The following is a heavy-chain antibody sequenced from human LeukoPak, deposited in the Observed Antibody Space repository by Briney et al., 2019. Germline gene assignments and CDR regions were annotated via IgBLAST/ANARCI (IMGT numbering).Heavy chain of an antibody. J-gene: IGHJ4*02. CDR1: GFTFSSYS. CDR2: ISSSSSHI. CDR3: ARDNWGCSSTSCYEDY. D-gene: IGHD2-2*01. Sequence: GGSLRLSCAASGFTFSSYSMNWVRQAPGKGLEWVSSISSSSSHIYYADSVKGRFTISRDNAKNSLYLQMNSLRAEDTAVYYCARDNWGCSSTSCYEDYWGQGTLVTVSS. V-gene: IGHV3-21*01.